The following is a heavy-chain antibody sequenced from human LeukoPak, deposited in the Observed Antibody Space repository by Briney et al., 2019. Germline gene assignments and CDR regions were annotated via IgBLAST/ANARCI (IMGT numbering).Heavy chain of an antibody. CDR2: TYYRSKWYT. Sequence: SQTLSLTCAISGDSVSSNSAAWNWIRQSPSRGLEWLESTYYRSKWYTDYAISVKSRITINPDTSKNQFSLQLNSVTPEDAAVYYCARGDYSSWYGFDYWGQGTLVTVSS. CDR3: ARGDYSSWYGFDY. CDR1: GDSVSSNSAA. D-gene: IGHD6-13*01. V-gene: IGHV6-1*01. J-gene: IGHJ4*02.